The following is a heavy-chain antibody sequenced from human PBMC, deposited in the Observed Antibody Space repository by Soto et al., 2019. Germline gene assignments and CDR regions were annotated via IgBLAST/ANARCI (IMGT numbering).Heavy chain of an antibody. CDR2: FDPEDGET. J-gene: IGHJ6*02. CDR1: GYTLTELS. CDR3: ARQNYYSGMDV. Sequence: GASVKVSCKVSGYTLTELSMHWVRQAPGKGLEWMGGFDPEDGETIYAQKFQGRVTMTEDTSTDTAYMEMRSLRSDDTAVYYCARQNYYSGMDVWGQGTTVTVSS. V-gene: IGHV1-24*01.